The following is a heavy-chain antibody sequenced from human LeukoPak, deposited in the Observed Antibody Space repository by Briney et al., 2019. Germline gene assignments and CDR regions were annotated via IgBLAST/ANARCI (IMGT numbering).Heavy chain of an antibody. CDR1: GFTFSSC. D-gene: IGHD6-6*01. CDR3: GRVGGRSKAAKGDAFDI. V-gene: IGHV3-21*01. J-gene: IGHJ3*02. CDR2: ISSGSTYM. Sequence: GALRLSCAASGFTFSSCMNWVRQAPGKGLEWVSSISSGSTYMYYADSVKGRFTISRDNAQNSMYLQMNSLRAEDTAVYYCGRVGGRSKAAKGDAFDIWGQGTMVTVSS.